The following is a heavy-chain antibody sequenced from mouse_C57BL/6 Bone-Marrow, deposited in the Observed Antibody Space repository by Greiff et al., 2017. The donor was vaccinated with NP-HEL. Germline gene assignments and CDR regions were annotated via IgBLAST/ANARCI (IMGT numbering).Heavy chain of an antibody. CDR3: ARDRQLLYAMDY. D-gene: IGHD1-1*01. Sequence: DVKLVESGGGLVKPGGSLKLSCAASGFTFSSYAMSWVRQTPEKRLEWVATISDGGSYTYYPDNVKGRFTISRDNAKNNLYLQMSHLKSEDTAMYYCARDRQLLYAMDYWGQGTSVTVSS. J-gene: IGHJ4*01. CDR2: ISDGGSYT. CDR1: GFTFSSYA. V-gene: IGHV5-4*01.